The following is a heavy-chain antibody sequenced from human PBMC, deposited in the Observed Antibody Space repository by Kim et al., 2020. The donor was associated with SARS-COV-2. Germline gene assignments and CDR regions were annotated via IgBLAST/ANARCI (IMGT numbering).Heavy chain of an antibody. CDR3: AKVPPLTPTDIVATIVWWGTQAPNYYMDV. CDR2: ISGSGGST. CDR1: GFTFSSYA. Sequence: GGSLRLSCAASGFTFSSYAMSWVRQAPGKGLEWVSAISGSGGSTYYADSVKGRFTISRDNSKNTLYLQMNSLRAEDTAVYYCAKVPPLTPTDIVATIVWWGTQAPNYYMDVWGKGTTVTVSS. J-gene: IGHJ6*03. D-gene: IGHD5-12*01. V-gene: IGHV3-23*01.